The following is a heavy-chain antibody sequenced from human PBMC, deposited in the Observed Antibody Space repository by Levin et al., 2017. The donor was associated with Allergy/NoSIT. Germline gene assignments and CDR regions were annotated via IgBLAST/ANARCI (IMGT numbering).Heavy chain of an antibody. D-gene: IGHD3-3*01. CDR3: ARGSGYDFWSGYHDHYYFDY. J-gene: IGHJ4*02. V-gene: IGHV1-8*01. CDR2: MNPNSGNT. CDR1: GYTFTSYD. Sequence: GASVKVSCKASGYTFTSYDINWVRQATGQGLEWMGWMNPNSGNTGYAQKFQGRVTMTRNTSISTAYMELSSLRSEDTAVYYCARGSGYDFWSGYHDHYYFDYWGQGTLVTVSS.